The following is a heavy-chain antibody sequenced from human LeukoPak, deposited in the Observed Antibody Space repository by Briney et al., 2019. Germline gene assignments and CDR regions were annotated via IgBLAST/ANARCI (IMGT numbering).Heavy chain of an antibody. V-gene: IGHV1-18*01. CDR1: GYTFTSYG. CDR2: ISAYNGNT. D-gene: IGHD5-18*01. CDR3: ARGPRGYSYAAYFDY. Sequence: ASVKVSCKASGYTFTSYGISWVRQAPGQGLEWMGWISAYNGNTNYAQKLQGRVTMTTDTSTSTAYMELSSLRSEDTAVYYCARGPRGYSYAAYFDYWGQGTLVTVSS. J-gene: IGHJ4*02.